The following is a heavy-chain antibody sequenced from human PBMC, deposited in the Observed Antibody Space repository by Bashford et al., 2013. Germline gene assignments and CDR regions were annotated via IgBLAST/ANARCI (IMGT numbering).Heavy chain of an antibody. D-gene: IGHD2-8*01. V-gene: IGHV3-23*01. CDR1: GFTFNDYA. CDR3: AKLMDY. J-gene: IGHJ4*02. CDR2: ISSGSGDRT. Sequence: GSLRLSCAASGFTFNDYAMTWVRQTPGKGLEWVSIISSGSGDRTYYADSVQGRFTISRDNSKDTLFLQMSSLRADDTAVYYCAKLMDYWGQGTLVTVSS.